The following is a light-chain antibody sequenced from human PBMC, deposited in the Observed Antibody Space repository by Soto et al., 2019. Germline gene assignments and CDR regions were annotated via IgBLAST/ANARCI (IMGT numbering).Light chain of an antibody. Sequence: DIQMTQSPSSLSASVGDRVTITCRASQGISTYLVWYQQKPGTVPKLLIFAASTLQSGVPSRFSGSGSGTDFTLTSSRLQPEDVATYYCQNYNGAPWTFGQGTKVEIK. CDR1: QGISTY. CDR2: AAS. J-gene: IGKJ1*01. V-gene: IGKV1-27*01. CDR3: QNYNGAPWT.